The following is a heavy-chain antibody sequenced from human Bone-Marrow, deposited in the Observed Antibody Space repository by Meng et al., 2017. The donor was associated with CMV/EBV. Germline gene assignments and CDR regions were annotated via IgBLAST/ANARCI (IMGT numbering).Heavy chain of an antibody. J-gene: IGHJ4*02. CDR3: ATRSYSSGWYYFDF. Sequence: GESLKISCVGTGFTVSSNYMSWVRQAPGKGLEWVSVIYSGGSTYYADSVKGRFTISRDNSKNTLYLQMNSLRAEDTAVYYCATRSYSSGWYYFDFWGQGKLVNVAS. CDR1: GFTVSSNY. CDR2: IYSGGST. D-gene: IGHD6-19*01. V-gene: IGHV3-53*01.